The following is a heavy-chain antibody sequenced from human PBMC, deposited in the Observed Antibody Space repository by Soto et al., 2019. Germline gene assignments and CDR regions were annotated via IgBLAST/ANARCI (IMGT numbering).Heavy chain of an antibody. D-gene: IGHD6-19*01. CDR1: GYTFTSYY. J-gene: IGHJ4*01. V-gene: IGHV1-46*01. CDR3: ARERGIGWYRGYYFDY. Sequence: QAQLVQSGAEVKKPGASAKVSCKASGYTFTSYYMHWVRQAPGQGLEWMGIINPSGGSTSYAQKFQGRVTMTRDTSTSTVYMEMSSLRSADTAVYYCARERGIGWYRGYYFDYWGHGTLVTVSS. CDR2: INPSGGST.